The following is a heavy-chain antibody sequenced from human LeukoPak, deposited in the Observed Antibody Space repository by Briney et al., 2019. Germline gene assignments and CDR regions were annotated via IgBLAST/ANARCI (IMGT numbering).Heavy chain of an antibody. CDR1: GFSFSGYW. D-gene: IGHD3-3*02. J-gene: IGHJ4*02. CDR2: ISPDGSDK. CDR3: ARVQAAVLGVFDYFDY. V-gene: IGHV3-7*01. Sequence: PGGCLRLSCAASGFSFSGYWMRWVRQAPGKGLEWVANISPDGSDKYYMDSVRGRFTVSRDNAKDSLYLQMNSLRAEDTAVYFCARVQAAVLGVFDYFDYWGQGTLVTVSS.